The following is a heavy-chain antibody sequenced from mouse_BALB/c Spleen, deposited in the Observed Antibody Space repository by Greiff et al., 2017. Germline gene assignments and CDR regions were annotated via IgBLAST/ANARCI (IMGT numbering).Heavy chain of an antibody. J-gene: IGHJ3*01. CDR2: IFPGTGTT. Sequence: QVQLQQSGAELVKPGASVKLSCKTSGYTFTSYWIQWVKQRPGQGLGWIGEIFPGTGTTYYNEKFKGKATLTIDTSSSTAYMQLSSLTSEDSAVYFCARADGNYELAYWGQGTLVTVSA. CDR1: GYTFTSYW. CDR3: ARADGNYELAY. V-gene: IGHV1S132*01. D-gene: IGHD2-1*01.